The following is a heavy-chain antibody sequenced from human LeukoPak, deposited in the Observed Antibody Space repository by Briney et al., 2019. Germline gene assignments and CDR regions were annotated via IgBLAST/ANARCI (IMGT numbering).Heavy chain of an antibody. CDR2: TYYRSKWYN. CDR1: WDSVSSNSAA. D-gene: IGHD4-17*01. V-gene: IGHV6-1*01. Sequence: SQTLSLTCAISWDSVSSNSAAWNWIRRSPSRGLEWLGRTYYRSKWYNDYAVSVKSRITINPDTSKNQFSLQLNSVTPEDTAVYYCAYGDYYFDYWGQGTLVTVSS. CDR3: AYGDYYFDY. J-gene: IGHJ4*02.